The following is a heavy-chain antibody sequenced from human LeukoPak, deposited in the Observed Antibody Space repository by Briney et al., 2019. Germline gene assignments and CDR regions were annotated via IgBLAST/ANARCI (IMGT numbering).Heavy chain of an antibody. D-gene: IGHD3-22*01. CDR3: AKDWSSGYFNDY. CDR2: INHSGST. Sequence: SETLSLTCAVYGGSFSGYYWSWIRQPPGKGLEWIGEINHSGSTNYNPSLKSRVTISVDTSKNQFSLKLSSVTAADTAVYYCAKDWSSGYFNDYWGQGTLVTVSS. V-gene: IGHV4-34*01. CDR1: GGSFSGYY. J-gene: IGHJ4*02.